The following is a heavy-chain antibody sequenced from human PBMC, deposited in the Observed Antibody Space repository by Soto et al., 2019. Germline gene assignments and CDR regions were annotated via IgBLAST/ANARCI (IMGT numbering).Heavy chain of an antibody. Sequence: SVKVSCKASGGTFSSYAISWVRQAPGQGLEWMGGIIPIFGTANYAQKFQGGVTITADESTSTAYMELSSLRSEDTAVYYCARVSPMGYYDSSGYSAAFDYWGQGTLVTVSS. CDR1: GGTFSSYA. J-gene: IGHJ4*02. CDR2: IIPIFGTA. CDR3: ARVSPMGYYDSSGYSAAFDY. V-gene: IGHV1-69*13. D-gene: IGHD3-22*01.